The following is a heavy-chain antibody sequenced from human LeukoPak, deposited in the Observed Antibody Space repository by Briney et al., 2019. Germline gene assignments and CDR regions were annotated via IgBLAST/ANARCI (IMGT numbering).Heavy chain of an antibody. D-gene: IGHD2-15*01. CDR2: ISYDGSNK. J-gene: IGHJ4*02. Sequence: PGGSLRLSCAASGFTFSSYGMHWVRQAPGKGLEWVAVISYDGSNKYYADSVKGRFTISRDNSKNTLYLQMNSLRAEDTAVYYCAKHRGSCSFIPYYWGQGTLVTVSS. CDR3: AKHRGSCSFIPYY. V-gene: IGHV3-30*18. CDR1: GFTFSSYG.